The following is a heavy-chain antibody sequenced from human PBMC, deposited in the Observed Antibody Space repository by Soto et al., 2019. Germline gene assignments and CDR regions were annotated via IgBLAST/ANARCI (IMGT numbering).Heavy chain of an antibody. V-gene: IGHV1-69*13. Sequence: SVKVSCKASGGPFSSYAVSWVRQAPGQGLEWMGGIIPIFGTANYAQKFQGRVTITADESTSTAYMELSSLRSEDTAVYYCAISSIAARPVQFDYWGQGTLVTVSS. D-gene: IGHD6-6*01. J-gene: IGHJ4*02. CDR1: GGPFSSYA. CDR2: IIPIFGTA. CDR3: AISSIAARPVQFDY.